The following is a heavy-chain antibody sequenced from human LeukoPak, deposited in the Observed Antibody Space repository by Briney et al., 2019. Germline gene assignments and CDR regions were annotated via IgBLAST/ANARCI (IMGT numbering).Heavy chain of an antibody. J-gene: IGHJ3*02. Sequence: PGGPLRLSCAASGFTFYDYGMHWVRHAPGKGLEWVSGISWNSGTIGYVDSVKGRFTISRDNAKNSLYLQMNSLRVADTALYYCAKEMYARGTLDAFDIWGQGTMVTVSS. CDR3: AKEMYARGTLDAFDI. D-gene: IGHD2-8*01. CDR2: ISWNSGTI. CDR1: GFTFYDYG. V-gene: IGHV3-9*01.